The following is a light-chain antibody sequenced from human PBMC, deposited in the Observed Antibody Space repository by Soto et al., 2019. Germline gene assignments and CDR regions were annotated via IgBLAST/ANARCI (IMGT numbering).Light chain of an antibody. CDR1: QSISSY. V-gene: IGKV1-39*01. CDR2: AAS. J-gene: IGKJ5*01. CDR3: QQSYSTPIT. Sequence: DIQMTHSPSSLSASVGDRVTITCXASQSISSYLNWYQQKPGKAPKLLIYAASSLQSGVPSRFSGSGSGTDFTLTISSLQPEDFATDYCQQSYSTPITFGQGTRLEI.